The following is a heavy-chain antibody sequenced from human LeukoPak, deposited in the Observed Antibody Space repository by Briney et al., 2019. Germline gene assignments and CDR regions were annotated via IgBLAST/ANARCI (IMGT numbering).Heavy chain of an antibody. D-gene: IGHD3-3*01. CDR1: GYTFTSYG. V-gene: IGHV1-18*01. Sequence: ASVKVSCKASGYTFTSYGISWVRQAPGQGLEWMGWISAYNGNTNYAQKLQGRVTMTTDTSTSTAYMELRSLRSDDTAVYYCARDQSGYYDFWSGYYSYYYYMDVWGKGTTVTVSS. CDR3: ARDQSGYYDFWSGYYSYYYYMDV. J-gene: IGHJ6*03. CDR2: ISAYNGNT.